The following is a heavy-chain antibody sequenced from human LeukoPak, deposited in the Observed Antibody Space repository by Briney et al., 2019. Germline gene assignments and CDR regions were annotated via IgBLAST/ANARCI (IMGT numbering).Heavy chain of an antibody. V-gene: IGHV3-30*18. J-gene: IGHJ4*02. CDR2: ISYDGSNK. CDR3: AKGRLWFGEPTPDY. CDR1: GFTFSSYG. Sequence: GGSLRLSCAASGFTFSSYGMHWVRQAPGKGLEWVAVISYDGSNKYYADSVKGRFTISRDNSKNTLYLQMNSLRAEDTAVYYCAKGRLWFGEPTPDYWGQGTLVTVSS. D-gene: IGHD3-10*01.